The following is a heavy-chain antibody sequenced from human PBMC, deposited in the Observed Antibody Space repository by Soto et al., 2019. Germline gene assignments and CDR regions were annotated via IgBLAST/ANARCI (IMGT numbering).Heavy chain of an antibody. D-gene: IGHD2-15*01. CDR3: ARNIVVVVAATWDFDY. CDR2: ISAYNGNT. V-gene: IGHV1-18*01. J-gene: IGHJ4*02. Sequence: ASVKVSCKASGYTFTSYGISWVRQAPGQGLEWMGWISAYNGNTNYAQKLQGRVTMTTDTSTSTAYMELRSLRSDDTAVYYCARNIVVVVAATWDFDYWGQGTLVTVSS. CDR1: GYTFTSYG.